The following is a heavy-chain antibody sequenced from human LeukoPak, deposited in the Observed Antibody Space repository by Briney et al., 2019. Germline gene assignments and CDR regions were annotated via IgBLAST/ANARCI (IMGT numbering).Heavy chain of an antibody. D-gene: IGHD5-12*01. V-gene: IGHV3-48*03. CDR2: IRSIGCTI. CDR3: AREVGRGYDRFDY. CDR1: GHTHRSYE. J-gene: IGHJ4*02. Sequence: GGSLSLSQGVSGHTHRSYEMLGVRQPPARGLEGVSYIRSIGCTIQYADAAKGRFTISRDNAKNSLYLEMNSLRAEGTAVDYCAREVGRGYDRFDYWGQGTLVTVSS.